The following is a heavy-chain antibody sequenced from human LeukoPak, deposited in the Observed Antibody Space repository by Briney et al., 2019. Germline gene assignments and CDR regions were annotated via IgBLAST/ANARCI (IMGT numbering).Heavy chain of an antibody. CDR3: ARDGYSFGHDFDY. J-gene: IGHJ4*02. CDR1: GFTFSIYS. V-gene: IGHV3-21*01. CDR2: ISSSSSYI. D-gene: IGHD5-18*01. Sequence: GGSLRLSCAASGFTFSIYSMNWVRQAPGKGLEWVSSISSSSSYIYYADSVKGRFTISRDNAKNTLYLQMNSLRAEDTAVYYCARDGYSFGHDFDYWGQGTLVTVSS.